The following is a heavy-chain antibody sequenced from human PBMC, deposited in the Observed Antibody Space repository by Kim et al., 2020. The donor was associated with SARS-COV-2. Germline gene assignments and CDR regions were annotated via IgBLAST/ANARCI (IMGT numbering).Heavy chain of an antibody. V-gene: IGHV1-24*01. CDR2: FDPEDVET. Sequence: LEWRGGFDPEDVETIYAPKFQGRVTMTEDTSTDTAYMELSSLRSEDTAVYYCATSYAYCGGDCYYFDYWGQGTLVTVSS. D-gene: IGHD2-21*01. CDR3: ATSYAYCGGDCYYFDY. J-gene: IGHJ4*02.